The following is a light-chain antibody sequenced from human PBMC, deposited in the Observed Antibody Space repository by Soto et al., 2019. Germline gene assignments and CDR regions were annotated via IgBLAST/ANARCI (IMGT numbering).Light chain of an antibody. V-gene: IGKV3-20*01. CDR2: GAS. Sequence: ELVLTQSPGTLSLSPGERATLSCRASQSVSSTYLAWYRHKPGQAPRLLIYGASSRAAGIPDRFSGSGSGTDFTLTISRLEPEDFAVYYCHQYGSSRHTFGQGTKVEIK. CDR3: HQYGSSRHT. J-gene: IGKJ2*01. CDR1: QSVSSTY.